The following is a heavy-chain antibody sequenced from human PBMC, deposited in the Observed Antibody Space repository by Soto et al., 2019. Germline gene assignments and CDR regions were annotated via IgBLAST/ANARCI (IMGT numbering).Heavy chain of an antibody. J-gene: IGHJ6*02. CDR3: ARERIAAAGTIGYYGMDV. CDR1: GFTFSSYA. CDR2: ISYDGSNK. Sequence: GGSLRLSCAASGFTFSSYAMHWVRQAPGKGLEWVAVISYDGSNKYYADSVKGRFTISRDNSKNTLYLQMNSLRAEDTAVYYCARERIAAAGTIGYYGMDVWGQGTTVTVSS. D-gene: IGHD6-13*01. V-gene: IGHV3-30-3*01.